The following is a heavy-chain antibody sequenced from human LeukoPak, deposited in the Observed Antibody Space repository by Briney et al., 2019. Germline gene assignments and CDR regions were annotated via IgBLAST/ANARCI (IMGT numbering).Heavy chain of an antibody. J-gene: IGHJ4*02. CDR3: AKDKSVSADYYFDY. D-gene: IGHD5/OR15-5a*01. Sequence: GGSLRLSCAASGFTFSGYAMHWVRQAPGKGLEWLTVISTDGNDKHYADSVKGRFTVSRDNSKNTLFLQMNNLKTEDTAVYYCAKDKSVSADYYFDYWGQGTLVTVSS. V-gene: IGHV3-30*04. CDR1: GFTFSGYA. CDR2: ISTDGNDK.